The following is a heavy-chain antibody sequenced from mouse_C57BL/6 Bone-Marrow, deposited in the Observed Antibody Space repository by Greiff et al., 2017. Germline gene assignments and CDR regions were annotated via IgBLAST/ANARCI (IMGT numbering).Heavy chain of an antibody. CDR1: GYSFTSYW. V-gene: IGHV1-55*01. CDR3: ARSPHYCGSSYGAMDY. J-gene: IGHJ4*01. CDR2: ILPGSGST. Sequence: QVQLKQSGAELVKPGASVKMSCKASGYSFTSYWITWVKQRPGQGLEWIGEILPGSGSTNYNEKFKSKATLTVDTSSSTAYMQLSSLTSEGSAVYYCARSPHYCGSSYGAMDYWGQGTSVTVSS. D-gene: IGHD1-1*01.